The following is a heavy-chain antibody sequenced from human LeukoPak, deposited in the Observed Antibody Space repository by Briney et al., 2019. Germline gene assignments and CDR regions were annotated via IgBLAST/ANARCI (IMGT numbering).Heavy chain of an antibody. D-gene: IGHD2-2*01. CDR2: FNPEDGET. CDR3: ATALYCSGTSCYHPWDWFDP. V-gene: IGHV1-24*01. Sequence: ASVKVSCKVSGYTLTELSMHWVRRAPGKGLEWMGGFNPEDGETIYAQKFQGRVTMTEDTSTDTAYMELSSLRSEDTAVYYCATALYCSGTSCYHPWDWFDPWGQGTLVTVSS. J-gene: IGHJ5*02. CDR1: GYTLTELS.